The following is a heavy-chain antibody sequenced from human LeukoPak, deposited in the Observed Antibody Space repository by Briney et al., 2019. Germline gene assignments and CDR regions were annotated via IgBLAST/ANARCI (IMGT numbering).Heavy chain of an antibody. J-gene: IGHJ2*01. V-gene: IGHV5-51*01. CDR2: IYPGGSDT. Sequence: GESLQISCQGSGYSFTSYWIGWLRQMPGKGLEWMGIIYPGGSDTRYSPSFQGQVTISADKSINTAYLQWSSLKASDTAMYYCARGRYSYDSSGYYSWHFDLWGRGTLVTVSS. CDR1: GYSFTSYW. D-gene: IGHD3-22*01. CDR3: ARGRYSYDSSGYYSWHFDL.